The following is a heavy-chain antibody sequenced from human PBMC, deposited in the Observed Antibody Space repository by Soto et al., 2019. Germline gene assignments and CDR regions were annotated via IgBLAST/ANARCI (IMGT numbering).Heavy chain of an antibody. CDR3: ARVLEPIPPYYYYYMDV. CDR2: IYSGGST. CDR1: GFTVSSNY. Sequence: GGSLRLSCAASGFTVSSNYMSWVRQAPGKGLEWVSVIYSGGSTYYADSVKGRFTISRDNSKNTLYLQMNSLRAEDTAVYYCARVLEPIPPYYYYYMDVWGKGTTVTVSS. J-gene: IGHJ6*03. D-gene: IGHD1-1*01. V-gene: IGHV3-66*01.